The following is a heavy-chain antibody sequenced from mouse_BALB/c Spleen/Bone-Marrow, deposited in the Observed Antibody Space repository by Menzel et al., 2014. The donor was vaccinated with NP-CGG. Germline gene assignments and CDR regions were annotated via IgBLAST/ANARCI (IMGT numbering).Heavy chain of an antibody. Sequence: VQRVESGPQLVRPGASVKISCKASGYSFTSYWMHWVKQRPGQGLEWIGMIDPSDSETRLNQKFKDKATLTVDKSSSTAYMQLSSPTSEDSAVYYCARGDDGYYGDYWGQGTTLTVSS. D-gene: IGHD2-3*01. V-gene: IGHV1S126*01. CDR1: GYSFTSYW. J-gene: IGHJ2*01. CDR3: ARGDDGYYGDY. CDR2: IDPSDSET.